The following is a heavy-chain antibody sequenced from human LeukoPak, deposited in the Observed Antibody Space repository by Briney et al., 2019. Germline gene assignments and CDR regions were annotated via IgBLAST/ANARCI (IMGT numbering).Heavy chain of an antibody. Sequence: SEILSLTCAVYGGSFSGYYWGWIHQPPGKGLEWIGEINHSGSTTYNPSLKSRVTISVDTSKNQFSLKLSSVTAADTAVYYCARGLGYYYDSSGADRLDYWGQGTLVTVSS. CDR1: GGSFSGYY. CDR3: ARGLGYYYDSSGADRLDY. D-gene: IGHD3-22*01. V-gene: IGHV4-34*01. CDR2: INHSGST. J-gene: IGHJ4*02.